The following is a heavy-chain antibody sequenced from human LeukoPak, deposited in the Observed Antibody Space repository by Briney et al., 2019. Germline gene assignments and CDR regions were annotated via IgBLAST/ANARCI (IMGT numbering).Heavy chain of an antibody. CDR2: IIPILGIA. V-gene: IGHV1-69*04. Sequence: SVKVSCKAPGGTFGSYAISWVRQAPGQGLEWMGRIIPILGIANYAQKLQGRVTITADKSTSTAYMELSSLRSEDTAVYYCARLYCSSTSCSVWFDPWGQGTLVTVSS. D-gene: IGHD2-2*01. CDR1: GGTFGSYA. CDR3: ARLYCSSTSCSVWFDP. J-gene: IGHJ5*02.